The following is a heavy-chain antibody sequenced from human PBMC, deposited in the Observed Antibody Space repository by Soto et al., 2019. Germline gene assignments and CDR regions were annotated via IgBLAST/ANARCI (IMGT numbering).Heavy chain of an antibody. CDR2: IYYSGTT. CDR1: GYSISSSNW. Sequence: SETLSLTCAVSGYSISSSNWWGWIRQPPGKGLEWIGYIYYSGTTYYNPSLKSRVTMSVDTSKNQFSLKLSSVTAADTAVYYCARAVSGYDSSGYYCDYWGQGTLVTVSS. J-gene: IGHJ4*02. V-gene: IGHV4-28*03. D-gene: IGHD3-22*01. CDR3: ARAVSGYDSSGYYCDY.